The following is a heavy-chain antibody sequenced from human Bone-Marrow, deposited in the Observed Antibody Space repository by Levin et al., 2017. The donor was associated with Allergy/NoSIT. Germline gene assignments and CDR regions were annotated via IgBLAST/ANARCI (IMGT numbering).Heavy chain of an antibody. V-gene: IGHV4-34*01. CDR1: GGSFSGYY. J-gene: IGHJ6*03. D-gene: IGHD2-8*01. CDR3: ARGPMVQGLLPAHYYHMDV. CDR2: INDSGTT. Sequence: PSETLSLTCAVYGGSFSGYYGTWIRQPPGKGLEWIGEINDSGTTNYNPSLKSRLTMSVDTAKKQFSLKLTSVTAADTAVYFCARGPMVQGLLPAHYYHMDVWGKGTTVTVSS.